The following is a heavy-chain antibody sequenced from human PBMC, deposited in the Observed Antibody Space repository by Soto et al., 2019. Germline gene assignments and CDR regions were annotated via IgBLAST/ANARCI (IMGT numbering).Heavy chain of an antibody. Sequence: SMRLSCAASGFTFSNYGMNWVRQAPGKGLEWIAYISSSRSTIYYADSVKGRFTISRDNSKNTLYLQMNSLRVEDSAVYYCAKGVDLLTGYSGFDYWGQGTLVTV. V-gene: IGHV3-48*01. J-gene: IGHJ4*02. CDR3: AKGVDLLTGYSGFDY. CDR2: ISSSRSTI. CDR1: GFTFSNYG. D-gene: IGHD3-9*01.